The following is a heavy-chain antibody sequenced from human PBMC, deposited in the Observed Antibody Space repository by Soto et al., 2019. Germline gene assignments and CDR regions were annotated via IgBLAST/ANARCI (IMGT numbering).Heavy chain of an antibody. CDR2: IYAGTIT. Sequence: GGSLKLSFAVSGITVSSYYMSWVRQAAGKGLEWVSVIYAGTITYYADSVKGRFTIYRDNSKNTLNLEMNSLRVEDTAVYYCERIPYDNCGNILDSWGHETLAIVSS. CDR1: GITVSSYY. J-gene: IGHJ5*01. D-gene: IGHD3-22*01. CDR3: ERIPYDNCGNILDS. V-gene: IGHV3-53*01.